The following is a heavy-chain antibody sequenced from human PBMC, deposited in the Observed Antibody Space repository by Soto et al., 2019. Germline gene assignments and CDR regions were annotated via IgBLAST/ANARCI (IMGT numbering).Heavy chain of an antibody. D-gene: IGHD6-19*01. J-gene: IGHJ4*02. CDR1: GFTFSSYA. CDR2: VSHDGKSG. CDR3: ARLDTFHCGGS. Sequence: QVQLVESGGGVVQPGRSLRLSCAASGFTFSSYAMHWVRRAPGKGLEWVAAVSHDGKSGFYADSVSGRFTVSRDNSHDLLYLQMHRLRPEDTALFYCARLDTFHCGGSWCQGTAVTVSS. V-gene: IGHV3-30*14.